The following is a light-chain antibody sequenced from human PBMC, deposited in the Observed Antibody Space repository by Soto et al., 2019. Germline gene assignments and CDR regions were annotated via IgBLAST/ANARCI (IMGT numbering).Light chain of an antibody. CDR2: GAS. Sequence: EIVMTQSPATLSVSPGERVTLSCRASQSVSSSLAWYQQKPGQAPRLLIYGASTRATGIPARFSGSGSVTEFTLTISSLPSEDFAVYYCQQYNNWPPFTFGPGTKVDIK. CDR1: QSVSSS. V-gene: IGKV3-15*01. J-gene: IGKJ3*01. CDR3: QQYNNWPPFT.